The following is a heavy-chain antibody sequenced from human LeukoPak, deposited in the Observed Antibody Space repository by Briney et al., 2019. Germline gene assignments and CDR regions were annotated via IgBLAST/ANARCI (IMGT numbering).Heavy chain of an antibody. CDR3: GKTTTGYSSGRYPGWPVDY. CDR2: IKHDGSEKQDGSEK. D-gene: IGHD6-19*01. J-gene: IGHJ4*02. CDR1: GFTFSQYW. V-gene: IGHV3-7*01. Sequence: GGSLRLSCVASGFTFSQYWMSWVRQAPGKGLEWVANIKHDGSEKQDGSEKNYVDSVKGRFTISRENAKNALYLQMNSLRAEDTAVYYCGKTTTGYSSGRYPGWPVDYWGQGTLVTVSS.